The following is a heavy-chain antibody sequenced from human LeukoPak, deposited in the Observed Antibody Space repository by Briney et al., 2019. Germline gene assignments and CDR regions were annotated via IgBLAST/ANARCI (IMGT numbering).Heavy chain of an antibody. CDR2: IHQSGGT. CDR3: ARRSGDSNGWNNRFDT. V-gene: IGHV4-39*01. Sequence: SETLSLTCTVSGGSISSSSRSYHWGWLRQTPGKGLEWIGSIHQSGGTNHNPSLKSRVTLSVDTSKNQFSLRMSSVTAADTAVYHCARRSGDSNGWNNRFDTWGQGTLVTVSS. D-gene: IGHD6-19*01. CDR1: GGSISSSSRSYH. J-gene: IGHJ5*02.